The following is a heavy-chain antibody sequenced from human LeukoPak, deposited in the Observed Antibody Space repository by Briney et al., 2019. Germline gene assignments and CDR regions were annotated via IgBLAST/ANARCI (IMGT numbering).Heavy chain of an antibody. V-gene: IGHV3-74*01. CDR3: AREAVPTLFACSSPDY. CDR1: GLFYKNCC. D-gene: IGHD6-6*01. J-gene: IGHJ4*01. Sequence: GGSLRLSCAVWGLFYKNCCMQCARQAPGKGLVWVSRIKTDGTTTVYADSVKGRFTISRDNAKNTLYLQMKSLRAEDTAVYFCAREAVPTLFACSSPDYWGQGTPVTVSP. CDR2: IKTDGTTT.